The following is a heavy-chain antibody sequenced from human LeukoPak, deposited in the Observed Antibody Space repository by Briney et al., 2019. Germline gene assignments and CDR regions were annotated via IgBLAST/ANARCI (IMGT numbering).Heavy chain of an antibody. V-gene: IGHV1-2*02. J-gene: IGHJ6*03. CDR3: ARSPGYYYDSSGYYPLYDYYYMDV. CDR1: GYTFTAYY. D-gene: IGHD3-22*01. CDR2: INPNSGGT. Sequence: ASVKVSCKATGYTFTAYYMQWVRQAPGQGLEWMGWINPNSGGTNYAQKFQGRVTMTRDTSISTAYMELSRLRSDDTAVYYCARSPGYYYDSSGYYPLYDYYYMDVWGKGTTVTVSS.